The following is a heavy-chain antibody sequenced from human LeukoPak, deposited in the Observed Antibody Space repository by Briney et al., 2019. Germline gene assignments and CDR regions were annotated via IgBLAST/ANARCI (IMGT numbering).Heavy chain of an antibody. CDR1: VFTFSSYA. CDR3: AKGRANFPINYFDY. D-gene: IGHD5-12*01. Sequence: GGSLRLSCAASVFTFSSYAMSWVRQAPGKGLEWVSAISGSGGSTYYADSVKGRFTISRDNSKNTLYLQRNRLRAEETAVYYCAKGRANFPINYFDYWGQGTLVTVSS. CDR2: ISGSGGST. V-gene: IGHV3-23*01. J-gene: IGHJ4*02.